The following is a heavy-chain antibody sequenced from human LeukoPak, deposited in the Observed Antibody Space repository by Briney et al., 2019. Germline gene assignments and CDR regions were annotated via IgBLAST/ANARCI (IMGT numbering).Heavy chain of an antibody. Sequence: SETLSLTCTVSGGSINSTSNYWGWLRQPPGTGLEWIGSIYYSGSTSYNPSLKSRVTISVDTSKNQFSLKLSSVTAADTAVYFCAGDYGDYYFDYWGQGTLVTVSS. CDR3: AGDYGDYYFDY. CDR1: GGSINSTSNY. J-gene: IGHJ4*02. D-gene: IGHD4-17*01. CDR2: IYYSGST. V-gene: IGHV4-39*07.